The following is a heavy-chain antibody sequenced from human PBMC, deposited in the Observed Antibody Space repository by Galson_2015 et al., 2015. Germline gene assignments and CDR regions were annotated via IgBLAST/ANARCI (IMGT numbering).Heavy chain of an antibody. CDR1: GFTFKNYG. Sequence: LRLSCAASGFTFKNYGMSWVRQAPGKGLEWVAGSSDSGGNTIYADSVKGRFTISRDNSKNTLYLQLNSLRAEDTAIYYCAKSLIRGDPYWGQGTLVTVSS. CDR2: SSDSGGNT. V-gene: IGHV3-23*01. J-gene: IGHJ4*02. CDR3: AKSLIRGDPY. D-gene: IGHD3-10*01.